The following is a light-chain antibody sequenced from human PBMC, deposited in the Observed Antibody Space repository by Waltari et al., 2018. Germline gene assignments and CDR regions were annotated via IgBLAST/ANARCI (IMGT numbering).Light chain of an antibody. V-gene: IGLV1-47*01. CDR2: RND. Sequence: QSVLTQPPSASGTPGQRVTISCSGSSSTIGSNYVYWYQHLPGTAPKLLIYRNDRRPSGVPVRVSCSKSGTSASLAISELRSEDEADYYCVAWDDSLSATVFGGGTKLTVL. CDR1: SSTIGSNY. J-gene: IGLJ3*02. CDR3: VAWDDSLSATV.